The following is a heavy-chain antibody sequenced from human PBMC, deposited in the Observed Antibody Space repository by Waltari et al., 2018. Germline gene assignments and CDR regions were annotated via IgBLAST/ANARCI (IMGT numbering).Heavy chain of an antibody. CDR1: GGSFGGYY. CDR2: INLTGRT. V-gene: IGHV4-34*01. D-gene: IGHD5-12*01. J-gene: IGHJ6*02. Sequence: QVQLQQWGAGLLKPSETLSLTCAVYGGSFGGYYWNWTRQPPGKGLEWIGEINLTGRTNSNPSLKSRFTISVDTSNNHFSLKLSSVTAADTAVFYCARGRAGYNGPYYHYGLDVWGQGTTVTVSS. CDR3: ARGRAGYNGPYYHYGLDV.